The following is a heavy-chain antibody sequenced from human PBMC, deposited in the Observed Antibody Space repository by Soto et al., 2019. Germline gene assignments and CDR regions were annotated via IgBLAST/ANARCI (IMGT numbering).Heavy chain of an antibody. CDR1: GFTFSSYA. CDR2: ISSSSSTI. D-gene: IGHD3-22*01. CDR3: ARAEYYYDSSGYYYVWYFDL. J-gene: IGHJ2*01. V-gene: IGHV3-48*02. Sequence: GGSLRLSCVASGFTFSSYAMSWVRQAPGKGLEWVSYISSSSSTIYYADSVKGRFTISRDNAKNSLYLQMNSLRDEDTAVYYCARAEYYYDSSGYYYVWYFDLWGRGTLVTVSS.